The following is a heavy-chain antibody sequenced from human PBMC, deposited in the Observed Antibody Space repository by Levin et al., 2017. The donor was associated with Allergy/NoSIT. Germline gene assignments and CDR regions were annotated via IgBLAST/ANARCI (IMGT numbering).Heavy chain of an antibody. CDR3: ARVRVILTGYYRGSQASYYYGMDV. D-gene: IGHD3-9*01. CDR1: GGSFSDYY. V-gene: IGHV4-34*01. J-gene: IGHJ6*02. Sequence: ESLKISCAVYGGSFSDYYWSWIRQTPGKGLEWIGEINHGGSTNYSPSLKSRVSISVDASKNQFSLKLSSVTAADTAVYYCARVRVILTGYYRGSQASYYYGMDVWGQGTTVTVSS. CDR2: INHGGST.